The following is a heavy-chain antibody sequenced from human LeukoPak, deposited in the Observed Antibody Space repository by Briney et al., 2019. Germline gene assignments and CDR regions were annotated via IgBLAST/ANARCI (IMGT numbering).Heavy chain of an antibody. CDR2: ISGSGGST. V-gene: IGHV3-23*01. CDR1: GFTFSSYN. D-gene: IGHD3-10*01. Sequence: GGSLRLSCAASGFTFSSYNMNWVRQAPGKGLEWVSAISGSGGSTYYADSVKGRFTISRDNSKNTLYLQMNSLRAEDTAVYYCAKDFTMVRGVIMGPQYYFDYWGQGTLVTVSS. J-gene: IGHJ4*02. CDR3: AKDFTMVRGVIMGPQYYFDY.